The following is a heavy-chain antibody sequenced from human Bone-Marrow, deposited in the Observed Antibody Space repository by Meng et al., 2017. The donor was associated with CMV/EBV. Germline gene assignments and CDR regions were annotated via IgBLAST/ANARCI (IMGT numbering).Heavy chain of an antibody. J-gene: IGHJ3*02. CDR1: GFTFSSYA. CDR3: ASWTGYCSSTSCYYDAFDI. V-gene: IGHV3-23*03. CDR2: IYSGGST. Sequence: GESLKISCAASGFTFSSYAMSWVRQAPGKGLEWVSVIYSGGSTYYADSVKGRFTISRDNAKNSLYLQMNSLRAEDTAVYYCASWTGYCSSTSCYYDAFDIWGQGTMVTVSS. D-gene: IGHD2-2*01.